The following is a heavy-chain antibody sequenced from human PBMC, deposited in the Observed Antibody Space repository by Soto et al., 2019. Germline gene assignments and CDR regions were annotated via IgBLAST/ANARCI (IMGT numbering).Heavy chain of an antibody. Sequence: KPGGSLRLSCAASGFTFRSFTMSWVRQAPGKGLEWVSTISSNSAYKYYTDALRGRFTISRDNAKNSLHLQMNSLRAEDTAVYYCTRDASRDSSARGWFDPWGPGTLVTVSS. J-gene: IGHJ5*02. CDR1: GFTFRSFT. V-gene: IGHV3-21*01. D-gene: IGHD6-13*01. CDR2: ISSNSAYK. CDR3: TRDASRDSSARGWFDP.